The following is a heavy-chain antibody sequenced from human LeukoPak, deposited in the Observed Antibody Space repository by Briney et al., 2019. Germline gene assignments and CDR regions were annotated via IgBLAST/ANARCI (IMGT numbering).Heavy chain of an antibody. CDR2: ISGSGGST. Sequence: GGSLRLSCAASEFTFSSYWMSWVRQAPGKGLEWVSAISGSGGSTYYADSVKGRFTISRDISKNAVYLQMNSLRAEDTAVYYCARDSYGDANFDSWGQGTLVTVSS. CDR3: ARDSYGDANFDS. J-gene: IGHJ4*02. V-gene: IGHV3-23*01. CDR1: EFTFSSYW. D-gene: IGHD4-17*01.